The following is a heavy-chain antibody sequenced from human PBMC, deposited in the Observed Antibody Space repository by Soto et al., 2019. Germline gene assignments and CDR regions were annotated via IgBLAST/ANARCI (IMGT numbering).Heavy chain of an antibody. V-gene: IGHV5-51*01. CDR3: ARTELVALNYYWMDV. Sequence: PGESLKISCKGSGYSFTSYWIGWVRQMPGKGLEWMGIIYPGDSDTRYSPSFQGQVTISADKSISTAYLQWSSLKASDTAMYYCARTELVALNYYWMDVWGQGTTVTVSS. J-gene: IGHJ6*02. CDR2: IYPGDSDT. CDR1: GYSFTSYW. D-gene: IGHD2-15*01.